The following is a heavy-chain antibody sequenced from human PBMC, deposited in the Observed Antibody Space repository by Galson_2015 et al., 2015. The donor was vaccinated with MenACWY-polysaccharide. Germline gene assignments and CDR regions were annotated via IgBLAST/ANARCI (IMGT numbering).Heavy chain of an antibody. CDR3: AKSAAQVTVTRYYGMDV. D-gene: IGHD4-17*01. CDR2: ISWNSGSI. J-gene: IGHJ6*02. V-gene: IGHV3-9*01. CDR1: GFTFDDYA. Sequence: SLRLSCAASGFTFDDYAMHWVRQAPGKGLEWVSGISWNSGSIGYADSVKGRFTISRDNAKNSLYLQMNSLRAEDTALYYCAKSAAQVTVTRYYGMDVWGQGTTVTVSS.